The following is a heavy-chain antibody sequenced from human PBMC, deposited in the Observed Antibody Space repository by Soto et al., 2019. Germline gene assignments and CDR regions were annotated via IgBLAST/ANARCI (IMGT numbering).Heavy chain of an antibody. J-gene: IGHJ5*02. CDR3: ARGTVTSGRWFGP. Sequence: QVHLVQSGTEVKEPGASLKVSCKASASTFTGYTINWVRQAPGKGLEWMGWISTFNGNTKYAGNFEGRVTMTTNTSTTTGYMKLTSLTFDDTAVYFCARGTVTSGRWFGPWGQGTLVSVSS. CDR1: ASTFTGYT. CDR2: ISTFNGNT. D-gene: IGHD4-17*01. V-gene: IGHV1-18*04.